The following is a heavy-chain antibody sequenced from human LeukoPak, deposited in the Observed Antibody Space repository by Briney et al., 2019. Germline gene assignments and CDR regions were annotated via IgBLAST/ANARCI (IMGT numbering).Heavy chain of an antibody. V-gene: IGHV3-21*04. CDR3: ARGGTTGTTSPLRAFDI. D-gene: IGHD1-1*01. Sequence: PGGSLRLSCAVSGFAFGSEAMSWVRQAPGKGLEWVSSITSSSSYVYYADSLKGRFTISRDNAKNSLFLQMNSLRAEDTAVYYCARGGTTGTTSPLRAFDIWGQGTMVTVSS. CDR2: ITSSSSYV. J-gene: IGHJ3*02. CDR1: GFAFGSEA.